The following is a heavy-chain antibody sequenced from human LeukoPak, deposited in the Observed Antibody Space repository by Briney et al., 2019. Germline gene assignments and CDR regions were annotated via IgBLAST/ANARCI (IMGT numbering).Heavy chain of an antibody. CDR3: ARGMYSGYDDAFDI. V-gene: IGHV4-30-2*01. CDR1: GGSISSGSYY. D-gene: IGHD5-12*01. CDR2: IYHSGST. J-gene: IGHJ3*02. Sequence: SETLSLTCTVSGGSISSGSYYWSWIRQPPGKGLEWIGYIYHSGSTYYNPSLKSRVTISVDRSKNQFSLKLSSVTAADTAVYYCARGMYSGYDDAFDIWGQGTMVTVSS.